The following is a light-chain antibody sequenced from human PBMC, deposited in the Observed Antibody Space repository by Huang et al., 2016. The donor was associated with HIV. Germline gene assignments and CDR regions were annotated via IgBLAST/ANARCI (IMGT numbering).Light chain of an antibody. CDR1: QNINTW. CDR2: RAS. Sequence: DIQMTQSPSTLSASVGDRVTITCRASQNINTWLAWYQQKPGKAPDLLIYRASFLQVGVPSSFTGSGSGTEFTLTITSLQPDDLGTYYCQQYNTYLYTFGQGTKLEI. V-gene: IGKV1-5*03. J-gene: IGKJ2*01. CDR3: QQYNTYLYT.